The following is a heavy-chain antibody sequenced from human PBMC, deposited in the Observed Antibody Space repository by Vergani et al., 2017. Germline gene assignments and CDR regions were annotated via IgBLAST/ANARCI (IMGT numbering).Heavy chain of an antibody. J-gene: IGHJ6*02. V-gene: IGHV4-30-2*03. Sequence: QLQLQESGSGLVKPSQTLSLTCAVSGGSISSGGYSWSWIRQPPGKGLEWIGYIYHSGSTHYNPSLKSRVTISVDTSKKQFTLKLSSVTAADTAVYYCARLSPAAMVGSSYYYYGMDVWGQGTTVTVSS. D-gene: IGHD5-18*01. CDR3: ARLSPAAMVGSSYYYYGMDV. CDR2: IYHSGST. CDR1: GGSISSGGYS.